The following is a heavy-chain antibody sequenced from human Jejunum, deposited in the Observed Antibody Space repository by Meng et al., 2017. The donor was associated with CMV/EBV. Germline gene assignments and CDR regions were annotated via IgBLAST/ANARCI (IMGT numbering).Heavy chain of an antibody. D-gene: IGHD1-26*01. V-gene: IGHV3-21*01. CDR1: GFNFSNFN. J-gene: IGHJ4*02. CDR2: IGSIGSYK. Sequence: ASGFNFSNFNMDWVRQAPVRGLEWVSSIGSIGSYKYYEDSVRGRFTISRDNAKNSLYLQMNSLRAEDTGVYYCASGTRSGTSAIDYWGQGTLVTVSS. CDR3: ASGTRSGTSAIDY.